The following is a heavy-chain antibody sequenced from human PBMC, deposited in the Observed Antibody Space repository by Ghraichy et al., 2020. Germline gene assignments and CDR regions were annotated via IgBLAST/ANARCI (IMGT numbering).Heavy chain of an antibody. Sequence: GGSLRLSCAASGFTVSVNYMSWVRQAPGKVLEWVSVIYSVGTTKYADSVKGRFIISRDSSQNTVYLQMNSLRVDDTGLYYCARAPGITGTTSQENYGMDVWGQGTTVIVSS. D-gene: IGHD1-20*01. V-gene: IGHV3-66*01. J-gene: IGHJ6*02. CDR1: GFTVSVNY. CDR2: IYSVGTT. CDR3: ARAPGITGTTSQENYGMDV.